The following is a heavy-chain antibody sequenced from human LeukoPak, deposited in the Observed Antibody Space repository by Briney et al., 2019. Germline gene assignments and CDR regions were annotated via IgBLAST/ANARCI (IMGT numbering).Heavy chain of an antibody. CDR2: MNPNSGNT. J-gene: IGHJ3*02. CDR1: GYTFTSYD. Sequence: ASVKVSCKASGYTFTSYDINWVRQATGQGLEWMGWMNPNSGNTGYAQKFQGRVTITADKSTSTAYMELSSLRSEDTAVYYCARDEGWFGELSAFDIWGQGTMVTVSS. V-gene: IGHV1-8*01. D-gene: IGHD3-10*01. CDR3: ARDEGWFGELSAFDI.